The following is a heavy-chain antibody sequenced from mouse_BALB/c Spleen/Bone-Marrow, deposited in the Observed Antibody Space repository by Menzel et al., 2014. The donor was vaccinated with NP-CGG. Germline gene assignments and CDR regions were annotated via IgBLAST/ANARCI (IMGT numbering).Heavy chain of an antibody. J-gene: IGHJ2*01. CDR1: GFTFTDYY. CDR3: ARDGYDDY. CDR2: IRNKANGYTT. Sequence: EVKVVESGGGLVQPGGSLRLSCATSGFTFTDYYMSWVRQPPGKALEWLGFIRNKANGYTTEYSASVKGRFTISRDNSQSILYLQMNTLRAEDSATYYGARDGYDDYWGQGTTLTVSS. V-gene: IGHV7-3*02. D-gene: IGHD2-2*01.